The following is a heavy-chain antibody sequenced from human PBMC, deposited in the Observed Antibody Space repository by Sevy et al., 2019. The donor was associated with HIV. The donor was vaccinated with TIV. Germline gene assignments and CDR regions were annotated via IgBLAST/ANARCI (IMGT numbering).Heavy chain of an antibody. Sequence: ASVKVSCKVSGFTLTEFSVHWVRQPPGKSLEWMGGFHEDGVEMYAQKFQGRITVTQDTSTDTAYVELSSLRSEDTAVYYCATDIVVGRDYWGQGTLVTVSS. CDR1: GFTLTEFS. V-gene: IGHV1-24*01. D-gene: IGHD2-2*01. CDR2: FHEDGVE. CDR3: ATDIVVGRDY. J-gene: IGHJ4*02.